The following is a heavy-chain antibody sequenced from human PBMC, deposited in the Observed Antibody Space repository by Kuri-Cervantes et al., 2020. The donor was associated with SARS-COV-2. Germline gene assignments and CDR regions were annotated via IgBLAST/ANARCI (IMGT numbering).Heavy chain of an antibody. D-gene: IGHD2-8*02. J-gene: IGHJ3*02. V-gene: IGHV3-23*01. CDR2: ISGSGGST. Sequence: GESLKISCAASGFTFSSYAMSWVRQAPGKGLEWVSAISGSGGSTYYADSVKGRFTISRDNSKNTLYLQMNSLRAEDTAVYYCANTPLVDAFDIRGQGTMVTVSS. CDR1: GFTFSSYA. CDR3: ANTPLVDAFDI.